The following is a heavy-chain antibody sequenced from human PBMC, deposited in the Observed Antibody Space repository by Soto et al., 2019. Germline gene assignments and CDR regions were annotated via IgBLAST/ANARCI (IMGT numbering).Heavy chain of an antibody. Sequence: EVQLVESGGGLVQPGGSLRLSCAASGFTFSDHYMDWVRQAPGKGLEWVGRTKNKAERYTTEYVASVRGRFTISRDDSENSMDLQMNSLKTEDTAVYYCARGGGDYYRTSGYYADYWGQGTLVTVSS. D-gene: IGHD3-22*01. J-gene: IGHJ4*02. V-gene: IGHV3-72*01. CDR2: TKNKAERYTT. CDR3: ARGGGDYYRTSGYYADY. CDR1: GFTFSDHY.